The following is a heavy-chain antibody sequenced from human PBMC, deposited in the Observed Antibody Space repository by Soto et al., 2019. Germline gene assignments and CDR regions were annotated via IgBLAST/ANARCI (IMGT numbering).Heavy chain of an antibody. J-gene: IGHJ5*01. CDR1: GFTFSSYT. CDR2: VGGNGDAK. V-gene: IGHV3-23*01. CDR3: AKTGRPGHYYRGFDS. Sequence: EVQLLESGGDLVQPGGSLRLSCAASGFTFSSYTMTWVRRAPGKGLEWVSDVGGNGDAKLYADSVKGRFTISRDNSKNTLYLQLERLRAEDTAIYYCAKTGRPGHYYRGFDSWGQGTLVTVSS. D-gene: IGHD3-22*01.